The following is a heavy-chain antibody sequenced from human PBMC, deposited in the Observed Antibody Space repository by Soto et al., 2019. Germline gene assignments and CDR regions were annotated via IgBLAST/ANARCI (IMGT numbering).Heavy chain of an antibody. CDR1: GYPFTSYS. CDR2: SSAYNGDT. V-gene: IGHV1-18*04. J-gene: IGHJ6*02. CDR3: AREGAVVGSAIYYGMDV. D-gene: IGHD5-18*01. Sequence: ASVKVSCKASGYPFTSYSFSWVRQAPGQGLEWMGWSSAYNGDTRYAQKFQGRVTMTADPYTDTAYMELRNLRSDDTGVYYCAREGAVVGSAIYYGMDVWGQGTMVTVSS.